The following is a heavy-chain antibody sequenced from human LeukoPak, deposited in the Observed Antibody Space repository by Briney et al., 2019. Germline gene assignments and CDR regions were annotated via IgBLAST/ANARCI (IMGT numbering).Heavy chain of an antibody. CDR2: IKQDGGEK. CDR1: VFTFINYW. J-gene: IGHJ4*02. V-gene: IGHV3-7*01. CDR3: ARLDYYFDS. Sequence: GGSLRLSCAASVFTFINYWMSWVRQAPGKGLEWVANIKQDGGEKHYVDSVKGRFSISRDNAKNSLYLQMNSLSAEDTAVYYCARLDYYFDSWGQGTLVTVSS.